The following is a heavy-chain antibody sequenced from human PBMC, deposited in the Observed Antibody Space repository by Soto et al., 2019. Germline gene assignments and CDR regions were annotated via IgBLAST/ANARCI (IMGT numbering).Heavy chain of an antibody. Sequence: LETLSLTCAFYGGSCSGYYWTLIRQPPGTGLEWIGEINHSGSTNYNPSLKSRVTISVDTSKNQFSLELSSLRSEDTAVYYCARTGLDWFDPWGQGTLVTVSS. V-gene: IGHV4-34*01. CDR2: INHSGST. CDR1: GGSCSGYY. CDR3: ARTGLDWFDP. J-gene: IGHJ5*02.